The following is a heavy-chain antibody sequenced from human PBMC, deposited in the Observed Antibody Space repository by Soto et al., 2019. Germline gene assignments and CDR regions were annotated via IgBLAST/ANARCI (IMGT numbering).Heavy chain of an antibody. Sequence: QVQLVESGGGVVRPGRSLRLSCAASGFTFSSYGMHWVRQAPGKGLEWVAVIWYDGSNKYYADSVKGRFTISRDNSKNTLYLQMNSLRAEDTAVYYCARGGGYSGYDLDYWGQGTLVTVSS. CDR2: IWYDGSNK. CDR1: GFTFSSYG. CDR3: ARGGGYSGYDLDY. J-gene: IGHJ4*02. V-gene: IGHV3-33*01. D-gene: IGHD5-12*01.